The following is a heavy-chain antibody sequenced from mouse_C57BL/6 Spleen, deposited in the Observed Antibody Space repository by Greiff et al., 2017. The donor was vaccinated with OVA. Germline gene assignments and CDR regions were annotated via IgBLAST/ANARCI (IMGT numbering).Heavy chain of an antibody. Sequence: EVHLVESGGGLVQPGGSLSLSCAASGFTFTDYYMSWVRQPPGKALEWLGFIRNKANGYTTEYSASVKGRFTISRDNSQSILYLQMNALRAEDSATYYCARYDDYDEDYAMDYWGQGTSVTVSS. D-gene: IGHD2-4*01. V-gene: IGHV7-3*01. J-gene: IGHJ4*01. CDR1: GFTFTDYY. CDR2: IRNKANGYTT. CDR3: ARYDDYDEDYAMDY.